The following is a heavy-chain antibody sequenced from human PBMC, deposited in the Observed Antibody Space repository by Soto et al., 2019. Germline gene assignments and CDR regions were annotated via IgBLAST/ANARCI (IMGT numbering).Heavy chain of an antibody. J-gene: IGHJ4*02. D-gene: IGHD3-22*01. V-gene: IGHV4-30-2*01. CDR2: IYHSGST. Sequence: SETLSLTCAVSGCSISSGGYSWSWIRQPPGKGLEWIGYIYHSGSTYYNPSLKSRVTISVDRSKNQFSLKLSSVTAADTAVYYCAGSRTYYYDSSGYYPFDYWGQGTLVTVSS. CDR1: GCSISSGGYS. CDR3: AGSRTYYYDSSGYYPFDY.